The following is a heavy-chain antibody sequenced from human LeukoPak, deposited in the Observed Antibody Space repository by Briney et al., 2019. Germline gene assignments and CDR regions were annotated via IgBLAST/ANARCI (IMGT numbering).Heavy chain of an antibody. CDR2: INPNSGGT. D-gene: IGHD6-19*01. Sequence: ASVKVSCKVSGYTLTELSMHWVRQAPGQGLEWIGSINPNSGGTNYPQKFQGRVTMTRDTSISTAYMEMSSLRSDDTAMYYCAKERSSGWDSFDYWGQGTLVTVSS. CDR1: GYTLTELS. J-gene: IGHJ4*02. V-gene: IGHV1-2*02. CDR3: AKERSSGWDSFDY.